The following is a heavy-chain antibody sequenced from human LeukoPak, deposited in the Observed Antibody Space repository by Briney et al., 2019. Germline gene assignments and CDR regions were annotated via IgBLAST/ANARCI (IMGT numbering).Heavy chain of an antibody. CDR3: ARDSPYSSSWYAPGVWCDP. D-gene: IGHD6-13*01. CDR1: GGTFSSYA. CDR2: IIPICGTA. Sequence: GASVKVSCKASGGTFSSYAISWVRQAPGQGLEWMGRIIPICGTANYAQKFQGRVTLTTHESTSTAYMELSSLRSEDTAVYYCARDSPYSSSWYAPGVWCDPGGEGTLVRVP. J-gene: IGHJ5*02. V-gene: IGHV1-69*05.